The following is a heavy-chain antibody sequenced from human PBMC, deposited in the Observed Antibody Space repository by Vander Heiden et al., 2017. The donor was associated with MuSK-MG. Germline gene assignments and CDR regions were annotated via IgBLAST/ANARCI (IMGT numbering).Heavy chain of an antibody. CDR3: ARPLVGPYGGNSEGDY. D-gene: IGHD4-17*01. CDR2: IYYSGST. CDR1: GGAISSGGYY. J-gene: IGHJ4*02. Sequence: QVQLQESGPGLVKPSQTLSLTCTVSGGAISSGGYYWSWIRQHPGKGLEWIGYIYYSGSTYYNPSLESRVTISEDTSKNQFSLKLSSVTAADTAVYYCARPLVGPYGGNSEGDYWGQGTLVTVSS. V-gene: IGHV4-31*03.